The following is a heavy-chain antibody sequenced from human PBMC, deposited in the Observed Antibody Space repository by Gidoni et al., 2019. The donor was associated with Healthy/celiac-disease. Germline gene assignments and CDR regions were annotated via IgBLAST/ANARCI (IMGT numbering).Heavy chain of an antibody. CDR3: ARVGLELRGFDY. V-gene: IGHV4-61*02. J-gene: IGHJ4*02. D-gene: IGHD1-7*01. CDR2: IYTSGST. Sequence: VQLQESGPGLVKPSQTLSLTCTVPGGSISSGSYYWSWIRQPAGKGLEWIGRIYTSGSTNYNPSLKSRVTISVDTSKNQFSLKLSSVTAADTAVYYCARVGLELRGFDYWGQGTLVTVSS. CDR1: GGSISSGSYY.